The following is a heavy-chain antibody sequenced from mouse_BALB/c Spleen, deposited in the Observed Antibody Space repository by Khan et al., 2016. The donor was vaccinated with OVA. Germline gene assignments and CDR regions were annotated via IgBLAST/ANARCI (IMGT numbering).Heavy chain of an antibody. CDR3: VRGGKFAY. D-gene: IGHD1-1*02. CDR2: ISTNYGDA. CDR1: GYTFTDYA. J-gene: IGHJ3*01. Sequence: QVQLQQPGAELVRPGVSVKISCKASGYTFTDYAMHWVKQRRAKSLEWIGVISTNYGDADYNQKFQGKASMTVDRSSSTVYMELARLTSEDSAIYYCVRGGKFAYWGQGTLVTVSA. V-gene: IGHV1S137*01.